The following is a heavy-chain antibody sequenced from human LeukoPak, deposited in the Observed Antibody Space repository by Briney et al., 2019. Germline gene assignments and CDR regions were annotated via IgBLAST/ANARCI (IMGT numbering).Heavy chain of an antibody. Sequence: SETLSLTCAVYGGSFSGYYWSWSRQPPGKGLEWIGEINHSGSTNYSPSLKSRVTISVDTSKNQFSLKLSSVTAADTAVYYCARTSIYYDSSGYRSWGQGTLVTVSS. CDR2: INHSGST. CDR1: GGSFSGYY. D-gene: IGHD3-22*01. CDR3: ARTSIYYDSSGYRS. J-gene: IGHJ5*02. V-gene: IGHV4-34*01.